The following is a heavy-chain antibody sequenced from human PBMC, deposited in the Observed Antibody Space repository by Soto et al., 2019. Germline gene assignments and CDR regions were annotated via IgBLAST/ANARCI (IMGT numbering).Heavy chain of an antibody. D-gene: IGHD6-6*01. V-gene: IGHV1-46*01. CDR2: INPNDGST. J-gene: IGHJ4*02. Sequence: ASVKVSCKASGYSFTSNHMHWLQQAPGQGLEWLGIINPNDGSTIYLDKFQGRVTMTRDTSTSTLYMELSGLTSGDTAVYYCARGKQIGQYYFDSWGQGTLVTVSS. CDR1: GYSFTSNH. CDR3: ARGKQIGQYYFDS.